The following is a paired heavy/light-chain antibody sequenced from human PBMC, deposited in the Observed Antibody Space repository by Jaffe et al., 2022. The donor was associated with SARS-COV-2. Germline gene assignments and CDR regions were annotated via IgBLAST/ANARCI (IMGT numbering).Light chain of an antibody. J-gene: IGKJ5*01. Sequence: DIQMTQSPSSLFASVGDRVTITCRASQGIGSFLAWFQQKPGKAPKSLIYAASSLQSGVPSKFSGNGSGTDFTLTISSLQAEDLATYYCQQYSSYPITFGQGTRLEIK. V-gene: IGKV1-16*02. CDR1: QGIGSF. CDR3: QQYSSYPIT. CDR2: AAS.
Heavy chain of an antibody. CDR2: ISASGIST. CDR3: RTGRNPTSYSGSYEGGWN. J-gene: IGHJ4*02. D-gene: IGHD1-26*01. Sequence: EVQLVESGGGLVQPGGSLRLSCAASGFTFSSYVVSWVRQAPGKGLEWVSAISASGISTYYADSVKGRFTISRDNSKDTLYLQMNSLRAEDTAVYYCRTGRNPTSYSGSYEGGWNWGQGTLVTVSS. V-gene: IGHV3-23*04. CDR1: GFTFSSYV.